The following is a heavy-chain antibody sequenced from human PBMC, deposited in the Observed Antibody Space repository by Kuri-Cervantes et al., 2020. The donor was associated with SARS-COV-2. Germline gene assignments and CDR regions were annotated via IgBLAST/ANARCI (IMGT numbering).Heavy chain of an antibody. CDR1: GGSFSGYY. CDR2: INHSGST. J-gene: IGHJ6*02. Sequence: ESLKISCAVYGGSFSGYYWSWIRQPPGKGLEWIGEINHSGSTNYNPSLKSRVTISVDTSKNQFSLKLSSVTAADTAVYYCARGLRYCSGGSCPSGGYYYYGMDVWGQGTTVTVSS. D-gene: IGHD2-15*01. CDR3: ARGLRYCSGGSCPSGGYYYYGMDV. V-gene: IGHV4-34*01.